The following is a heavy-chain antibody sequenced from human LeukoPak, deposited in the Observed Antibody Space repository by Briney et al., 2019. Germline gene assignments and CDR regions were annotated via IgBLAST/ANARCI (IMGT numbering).Heavy chain of an antibody. J-gene: IGHJ4*02. D-gene: IGHD1-26*01. Sequence: GGSLTLSCAASGFTFSSYAMSWVRQAPGKGLEWVSAISGSGGSTYYADSVKGRFTISRDNSKNTLYLQMNSLRAEDTAVYYCAKGYLHSGSCHFGYWGQGTLVTVSS. CDR3: AKGYLHSGSCHFGY. CDR1: GFTFSSYA. V-gene: IGHV3-23*01. CDR2: ISGSGGST.